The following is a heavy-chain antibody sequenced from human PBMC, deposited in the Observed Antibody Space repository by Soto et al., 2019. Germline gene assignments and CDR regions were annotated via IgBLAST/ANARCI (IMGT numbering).Heavy chain of an antibody. CDR2: VDPEEGET. CDR1: GYTFTDYY. V-gene: IGHV1-69-2*01. CDR3: ATKSVGRGPLDY. Sequence: EVQLVQSGAEVKKPGATVKISCKVSGYTFTDYYMHWVQQAPGKGLEWLGLVDPEEGETIYAERFQGRVTVTADTSTDAAYMELSSLRSVNTAVYFCATKSVGRGPLDYWGQGTLVTVSS. J-gene: IGHJ4*02.